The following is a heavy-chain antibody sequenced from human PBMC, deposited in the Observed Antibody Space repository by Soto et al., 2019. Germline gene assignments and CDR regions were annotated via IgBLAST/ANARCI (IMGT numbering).Heavy chain of an antibody. J-gene: IGHJ6*02. V-gene: IGHV1-2*04. CDR2: INTNSGGT. Sequence: QVQLVQSGAEVKKPGASVKVSCKASGYTFTGYYMHWVRQAPGQGLEWMGWINTNSGGTNYAQKLQGWVTMTRDTSISTAYMELSRLRSDDTAVYYCARADYDILTGYYRPYYYYGMDVWGQGTTVTVSS. CDR3: ARADYDILTGYYRPYYYYGMDV. CDR1: GYTFTGYY. D-gene: IGHD3-9*01.